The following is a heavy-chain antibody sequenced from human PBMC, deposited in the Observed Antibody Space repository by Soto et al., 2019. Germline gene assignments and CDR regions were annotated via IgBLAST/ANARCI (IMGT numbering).Heavy chain of an antibody. Sequence: QVQLQESGPGLVKSSETLSLTCSVSGDSSSTYYWGWIRQPPGKGLEWIGYINYSGRSNQNPSLKSPLSISVDASKNQVSLKLTSVTAADTAVYYCARSYCADSVSCNWFDPWGQGTLVVVSS. CDR3: ARSYCADSVSCNWFDP. CDR2: INYSGRS. CDR1: GDSSSTYY. V-gene: IGHV4-59*01. J-gene: IGHJ5*02. D-gene: IGHD2-8*02.